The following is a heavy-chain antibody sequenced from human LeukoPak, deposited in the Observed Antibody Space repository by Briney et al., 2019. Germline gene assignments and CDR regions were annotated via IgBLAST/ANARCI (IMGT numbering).Heavy chain of an antibody. CDR1: GFTFSSYG. J-gene: IGHJ4*02. Sequence: GGSLRLSCAVSGFTFSSYGMHWVRHTPGKGLQWVSYISSSGTTIYYADSVKGRFTISRDNVKNSLYLQMDSLRDEDTAIYYCARMDRGAYNSPYYFDYWGQGTLVTVSS. D-gene: IGHD5-24*01. CDR2: ISSSGTTI. CDR3: ARMDRGAYNSPYYFDY. V-gene: IGHV3-48*02.